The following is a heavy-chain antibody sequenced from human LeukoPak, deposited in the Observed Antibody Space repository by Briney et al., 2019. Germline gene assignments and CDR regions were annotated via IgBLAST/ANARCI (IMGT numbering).Heavy chain of an antibody. Sequence: TGGSLRLSCAASGFTFSSYSMDWVRQAPGKGLEWVSSISGSSTYIYYADSVKGRFTISRDNAKNTLYLQMNSLRAEDTAVYYCARRRAFDIWGQGTMVTVSS. CDR3: ARRRAFDI. CDR2: ISGSSTYI. CDR1: GFTFSSYS. V-gene: IGHV3-21*04. J-gene: IGHJ3*02. D-gene: IGHD5-24*01.